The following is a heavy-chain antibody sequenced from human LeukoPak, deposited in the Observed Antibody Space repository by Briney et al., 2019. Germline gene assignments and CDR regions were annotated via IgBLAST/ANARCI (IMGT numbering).Heavy chain of an antibody. CDR1: GGSISSYY. V-gene: IGHV4-59*01. Sequence: PSETLSLTCTVSGGSISSYYWSWIRQPPGKGLEWIGYIYSSGSTNYNPSLKSRITISVDTSQNQFSLKPSSVTAADTAVYYCARFAYCGGHCWYYFDYWGQGSLVTVSS. CDR3: ARFAYCGGHCWYYFDY. D-gene: IGHD2-21*02. CDR2: IYSSGST. J-gene: IGHJ4*02.